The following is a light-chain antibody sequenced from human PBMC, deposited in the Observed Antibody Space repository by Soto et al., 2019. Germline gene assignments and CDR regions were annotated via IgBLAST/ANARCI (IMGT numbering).Light chain of an antibody. V-gene: IGLV3-25*03. CDR3: QSADSSGTYYV. Sequence: SYELTQPPSVSVSPGQTARITCSGDALPKQYAYWYQQKPGQAPVLVIYKDSERPSGIPERFSGSSSGTTVTLTISGVQATVEADYYRQSADSSGTYYVFGTGTKLTVL. J-gene: IGLJ1*01. CDR1: ALPKQY. CDR2: KDS.